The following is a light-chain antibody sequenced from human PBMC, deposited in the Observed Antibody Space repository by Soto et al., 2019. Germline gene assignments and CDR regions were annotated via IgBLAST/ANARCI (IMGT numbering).Light chain of an antibody. V-gene: IGKV1-33*01. CDR2: DAS. Sequence: DLQMTQSASSLSASFGDTVTTTCKASQDISHYLNWYQQKPGKALKLLIYDASNLHPGVPSRFRGSGYGTEVYFNITSLQTEDVATYYCQQYDDLPITFGQGTRLEIK. CDR3: QQYDDLPIT. CDR1: QDISHY. J-gene: IGKJ5*01.